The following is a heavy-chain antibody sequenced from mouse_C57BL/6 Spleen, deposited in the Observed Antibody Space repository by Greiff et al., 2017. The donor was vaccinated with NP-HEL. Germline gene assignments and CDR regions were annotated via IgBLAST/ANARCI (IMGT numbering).Heavy chain of an antibody. CDR2: ISYSGST. D-gene: IGHD4-1*01. J-gene: IGHJ1*03. CDR3: ARDWDGYFDV. V-gene: IGHV3-1*01. CDR1: GYSITSGYD. Sequence: VQLQQSGPGMVKPSQSLSLTCTVTGYSITSGYDWHWIRHFPGNKLEWMGYISYSGSTNYNPSLKSRISITHDTSKNHFFLKLNSVTTEDTATYYCARDWDGYFDVWGTGTTVTVSS.